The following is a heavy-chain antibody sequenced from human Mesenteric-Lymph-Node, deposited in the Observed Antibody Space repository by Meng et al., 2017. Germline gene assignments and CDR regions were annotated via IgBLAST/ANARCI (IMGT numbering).Heavy chain of an antibody. CDR2: IYYSGTT. D-gene: IGHD3-10*01. CDR3: AREHYGSGSYYNPLDY. V-gene: IGHV4-39*07. CDR1: GVSISSTTYY. Sequence: ESLKISCSVSGVSISSTTYYWVWIRQPPGKGLEWIGRIYYSGTTYYNPSLQSRVTISVDTSKNQFSLKLSSVTAADTAVYYCAREHYGSGSYYNPLDYWGQGTLVTVSS. J-gene: IGHJ4*02.